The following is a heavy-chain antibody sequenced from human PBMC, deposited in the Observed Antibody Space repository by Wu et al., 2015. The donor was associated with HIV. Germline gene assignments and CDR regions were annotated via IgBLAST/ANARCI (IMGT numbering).Heavy chain of an antibody. J-gene: IGHJ6*03. Sequence: QVQLVQSGAEVKKPGSSVKVSCKASGGTFSSYAISWVRQAPGQGLEWMGWINPNSGGTNYAQKFQGRVTMTRDTSISTAYMELSRLRSDDTAVYYCARGFTDNYYYMDVWGKGTTVTVSS. CDR2: INPNSGGT. D-gene: IGHD3-9*01. V-gene: IGHV1-2*02. CDR1: GGTFSSYA. CDR3: ARGFTDNYYYMDV.